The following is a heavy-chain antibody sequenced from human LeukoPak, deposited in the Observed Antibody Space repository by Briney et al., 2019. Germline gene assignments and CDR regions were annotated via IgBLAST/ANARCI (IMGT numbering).Heavy chain of an antibody. D-gene: IGHD2-2*01. CDR1: GFIFSSYS. CDR2: ISSSTTYI. CDR3: AREVPADRGDDY. V-gene: IGHV3-21*01. Sequence: GGSLRLSCAASGFIFSSYSMNWVRQAPGKGLEWVSSISSSTTYIYYADSVKGRFTISRDNAKNSLYLQMNSLRAEDTAMYYCAREVPADRGDDYWGQGTLVTVSS. J-gene: IGHJ4*02.